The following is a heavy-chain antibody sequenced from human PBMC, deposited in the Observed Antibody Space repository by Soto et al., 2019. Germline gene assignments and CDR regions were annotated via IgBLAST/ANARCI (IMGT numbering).Heavy chain of an antibody. CDR3: ASPRVGATNRYYYYGMDV. Sequence: SETLSLTCAVYGGSFSGYYWSWIRQPPGKGLEWIGEINHSGSTNYNPSLKSRVTISVDTSKNQFSLKLSSVTAADTAVYYCASPRVGATNRYYYYGMDVWGQGTTVTVSS. J-gene: IGHJ6*02. D-gene: IGHD1-26*01. V-gene: IGHV4-34*01. CDR2: INHSGST. CDR1: GGSFSGYY.